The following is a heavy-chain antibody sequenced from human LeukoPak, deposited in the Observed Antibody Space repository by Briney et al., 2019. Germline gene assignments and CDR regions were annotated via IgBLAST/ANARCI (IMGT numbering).Heavy chain of an antibody. CDR3: ARDGSDY. V-gene: IGHV3-30-3*01. Sequence: GGSLRLSCAASGFTFSSYAMHWVRQAPGKGLEWVAVISCDGSNKYYADSVKGRFTISRDNSKNTLYLQMNSLRAEDTAVYYCARDGSDYWGQGTLVTVSS. CDR1: GFTFSSYA. D-gene: IGHD1-26*01. CDR2: ISCDGSNK. J-gene: IGHJ4*02.